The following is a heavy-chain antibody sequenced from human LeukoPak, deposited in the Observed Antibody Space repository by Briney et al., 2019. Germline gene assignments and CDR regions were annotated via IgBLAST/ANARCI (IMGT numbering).Heavy chain of an antibody. D-gene: IGHD2-21*02. CDR3: ARWGNCGGDCSPYFDY. CDR2: FIPIFGTA. J-gene: IGHJ4*02. V-gene: IGHV1-69*05. Sequence: GSLVKVSCKASGGTFSSYAISWVRQAPGQGLEWMGGFIPIFGTANYAQKFQGRVTITTDESTSTAYMELSSLRSEDTAVYYCARWGNCGGDCSPYFDYWGQGTLVTVSS. CDR1: GGTFSSYA.